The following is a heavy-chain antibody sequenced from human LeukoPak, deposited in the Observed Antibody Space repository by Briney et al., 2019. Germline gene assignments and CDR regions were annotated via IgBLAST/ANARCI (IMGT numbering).Heavy chain of an antibody. D-gene: IGHD2-2*02. CDR2: ISSSGGST. J-gene: IGHJ3*02. CDR3: AKPSEYCSSTSCYMGAFDI. CDR1: GFTFSSYA. Sequence: GGSLRLSCAASGFTFSSYAMSWVRQAPGKGLEWVSAISSSGGSTYYADSVKGRFTISRDNSKNTLYLQMNSLRAEDTAVYYCAKPSEYCSSTSCYMGAFDIWGQGTMVTVSS. V-gene: IGHV3-23*01.